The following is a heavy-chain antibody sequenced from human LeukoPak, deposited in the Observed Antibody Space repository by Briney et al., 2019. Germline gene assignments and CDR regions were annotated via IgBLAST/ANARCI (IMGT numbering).Heavy chain of an antibody. CDR3: AKDRVLDYYGMDV. Sequence: GGSLRLSCAASGFTFSSYGMHWVREAPGKGLEWLAVISYDGSNKYYADSVKGRFTISRDNSKNTLYLQMNSLRAEDTAVYYCAKDRVLDYYGMDVWGKGTTVTVSS. D-gene: IGHD3-3*01. CDR2: ISYDGSNK. V-gene: IGHV3-30*18. J-gene: IGHJ6*04. CDR1: GFTFSSYG.